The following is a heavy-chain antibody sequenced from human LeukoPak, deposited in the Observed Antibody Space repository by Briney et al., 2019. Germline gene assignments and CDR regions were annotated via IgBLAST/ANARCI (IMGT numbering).Heavy chain of an antibody. V-gene: IGHV4-30-4*08. Sequence: KSSETLSLTCTVSGGSISSGDYYWSWIRQPPGKGLEWIGYIYYSGSTYYNPSLKGRVTISVDTSKNQFSLKLSSVTAADTAVYYCARGKKGVPAATDYWGQGTLVTVSS. J-gene: IGHJ4*02. CDR3: ARGKKGVPAATDY. D-gene: IGHD2-2*01. CDR1: GGSISSGDYY. CDR2: IYYSGST.